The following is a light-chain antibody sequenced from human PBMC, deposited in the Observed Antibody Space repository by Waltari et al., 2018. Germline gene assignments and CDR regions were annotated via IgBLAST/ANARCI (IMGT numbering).Light chain of an antibody. CDR3: AAWDDSLSGWV. CDR2: RDN. Sequence: SVLTQPPSASCNPGQGGTISCSAINSNIENNHVSWYQQLPGTAPKLLIYRDNERPSGVPDQFSGSKSGTSASLAISGLRSDNEADYYCAAWDDSLSGWVFGGGTKLTVL. V-gene: IGLV1-47*01. CDR1: NSNIENNH. J-gene: IGLJ3*02.